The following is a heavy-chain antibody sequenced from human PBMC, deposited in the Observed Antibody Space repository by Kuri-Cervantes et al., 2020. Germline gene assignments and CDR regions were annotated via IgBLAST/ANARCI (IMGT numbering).Heavy chain of an antibody. D-gene: IGHD3-9*01. CDR3: AKSSNYDILTGYTS. V-gene: IGHV3-23*01. Sequence: GGSLRLSCAASGFTFDDYGMSWVRQAPGKGLEWVSAISGSGGSTYYADSVKGRFTISRDNSKNTPYLQMNSLRAEDTAVYYCAKSSNYDILTGYTSWGQGTLVTVSS. CDR1: GFTFDDYG. J-gene: IGHJ5*02. CDR2: ISGSGGST.